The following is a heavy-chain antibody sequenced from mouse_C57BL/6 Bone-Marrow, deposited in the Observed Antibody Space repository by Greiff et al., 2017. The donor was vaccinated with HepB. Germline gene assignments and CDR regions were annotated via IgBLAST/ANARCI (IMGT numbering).Heavy chain of an antibody. CDR3: ARRGLLYWYFDV. V-gene: IGHV1-64*01. J-gene: IGHJ1*03. CDR1: GYTFTSYW. D-gene: IGHD2-1*01. CDR2: IHPNSGST. Sequence: QVQLQQPGAELVKPGASVKLSCKASGYTFTSYWMHWVKQRPGQGLEWIGMIHPNSGSTNYNEKFKSKATLTVDKSSSTAHMQLSSLTSEDSAVYYCARRGLLYWYFDVWGTGTTVTVSS.